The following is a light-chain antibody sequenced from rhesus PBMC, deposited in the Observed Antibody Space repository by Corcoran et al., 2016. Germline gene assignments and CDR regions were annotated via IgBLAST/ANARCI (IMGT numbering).Light chain of an antibody. CDR3: QQGYSTPLT. CDR2: AAS. Sequence: DIQMSQSPSSLSASVGDKVTITCLASQGISNALAWYQQKPGKASKLLIYAASSLESGVPSRFSGSRSGTDFTLTISSLPPEDFATYYCQQGYSTPLTFGGGTKVELK. CDR1: QGISNA. J-gene: IGKJ4*01. V-gene: IGKV1-33*02.